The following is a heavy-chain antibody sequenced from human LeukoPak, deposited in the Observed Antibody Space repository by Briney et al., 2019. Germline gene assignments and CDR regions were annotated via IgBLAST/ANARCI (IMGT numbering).Heavy chain of an antibody. CDR1: GYTFTSQG. V-gene: IGHV1-18*01. D-gene: IGHD2-2*02. CDR2: ISVYNGNT. CDR3: ARGFDYTEVADY. J-gene: IGHJ4*02. Sequence: VSVKVSCKTYGYTFTSQGISWVRQAPGQGLEWMGWISVYNGNTKYAQKFQGRVTMTTDTSTSTAYMELRSLTSDDTAVYYCARGFDYTEVADYWGQGTLVTVSS.